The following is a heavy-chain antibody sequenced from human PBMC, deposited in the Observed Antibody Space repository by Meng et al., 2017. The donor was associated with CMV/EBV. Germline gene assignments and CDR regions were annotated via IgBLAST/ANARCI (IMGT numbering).Heavy chain of an antibody. CDR3: ARVMGPNRTPYYFDY. CDR2: IYYSGST. D-gene: IGHD1-14*01. V-gene: IGHV4-30-4*08. Sequence: QELGPGLVKPSQSLFLTCTVSGGSISSGDYYWSWIRQPPGKGLEWIGYIYYSGSTYYNPSLKSRVTISVDTSKNQFSLKLSSVTAADTAVYYCARVMGPNRTPYYFDYWGQGTLVTVFS. CDR1: GGSISSGDYY. J-gene: IGHJ4*02.